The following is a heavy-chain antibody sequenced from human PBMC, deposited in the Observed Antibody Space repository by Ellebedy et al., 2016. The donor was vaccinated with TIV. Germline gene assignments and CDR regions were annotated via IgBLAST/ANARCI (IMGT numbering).Heavy chain of an antibody. CDR1: GYTFTTYG. Sequence: AASVKVSCKASGYTFTTYGITWVRQAPGQGLEWMGWISAYDGDTNYAQKLRGRVTMTTDTSTSTAYMELRSLRSDDTAVYYCARGKRYYYYGMDVWGQGTTVTVSS. V-gene: IGHV1-18*04. CDR3: ARGKRYYYYGMDV. J-gene: IGHJ6*02. CDR2: ISAYDGDT.